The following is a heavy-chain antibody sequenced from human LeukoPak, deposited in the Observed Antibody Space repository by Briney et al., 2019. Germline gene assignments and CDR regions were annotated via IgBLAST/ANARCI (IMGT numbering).Heavy chain of an antibody. Sequence: PGASLRLSCAASGFTFSSYAMSWVRQAPRKGLDWVSAISGSGGSTYYADSVKGRCTISRDKSKNTLYLQMNSLRAEDTAVYYCAKDREDSSSPYYFDYWGQGTLVTVSS. CDR2: ISGSGGST. CDR1: GFTFSSYA. CDR3: AKDREDSSSPYYFDY. D-gene: IGHD6-6*01. J-gene: IGHJ4*02. V-gene: IGHV3-23*01.